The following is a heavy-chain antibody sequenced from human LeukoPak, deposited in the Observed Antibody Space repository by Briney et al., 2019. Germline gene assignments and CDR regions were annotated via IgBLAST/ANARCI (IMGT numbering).Heavy chain of an antibody. J-gene: IGHJ4*02. D-gene: IGHD3-9*01. V-gene: IGHV5-51*01. Sequence: GESLKISCKGSGYSFTSYWIGWVRQMPGKGLEWMGIIYPGDSDTRYSPSFQGQVTISADKSISTAYLQWSSLKASDTAIYYCARQPDYNILTGYFYYFDYWGQGTLVTVSS. CDR2: IYPGDSDT. CDR1: GYSFTSYW. CDR3: ARQPDYNILTGYFYYFDY.